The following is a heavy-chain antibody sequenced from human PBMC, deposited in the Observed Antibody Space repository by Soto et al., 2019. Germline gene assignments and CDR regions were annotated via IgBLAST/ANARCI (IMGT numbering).Heavy chain of an antibody. CDR3: ARSIGSSSFYFDF. D-gene: IGHD6-6*01. J-gene: IGHJ4*02. CDR1: GGTFIDYA. CDR2: FIPIFGSS. V-gene: IGHV1-69*01. Sequence: QLQLVQSGAEVKKPGSSVKLSCKASGGTFIDYAISWVRQAPGQGLEWMGGFIPIFGSSSYAQKFQGRVTITADESTSTAHMELSGLTSGDTALYYCARSIGSSSFYFDFWGQGTLVTVSS.